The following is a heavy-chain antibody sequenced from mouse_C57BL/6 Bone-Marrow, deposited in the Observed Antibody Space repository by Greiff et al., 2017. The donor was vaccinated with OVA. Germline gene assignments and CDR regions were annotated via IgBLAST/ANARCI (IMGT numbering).Heavy chain of an antibody. J-gene: IGHJ3*01. CDR1: GYSFTGYY. V-gene: IGHV1-43*01. Sequence: EVQLQQSGPELVKPGASVKISCKASGYSFTGYYMPWVKQSSEKSLEWIGEINPSTGGTSYNQKFKGKATLTVDKSSSTAYMQLKSLTSEDSAVYYCARDDGYYAWFAYWGQGTLVTVSA. D-gene: IGHD2-3*01. CDR3: ARDDGYYAWFAY. CDR2: INPSTGGT.